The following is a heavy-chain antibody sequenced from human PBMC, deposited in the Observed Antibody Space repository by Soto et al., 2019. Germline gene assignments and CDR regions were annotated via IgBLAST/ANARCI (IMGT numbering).Heavy chain of an antibody. CDR2: ISAYNGNT. J-gene: IGHJ5*02. Sequence: XSVKVSCRASGYSFTSYGIIWVRQAPGQGLEWMGWISAYNGNTNYAQKLQGRVTMTTDTSTSTAYMELRSLRSDDTAVYYCARDLVPPSYYGSGSRNWFDPWGQGTLVTVSS. CDR3: ARDLVPPSYYGSGSRNWFDP. CDR1: GYSFTSYG. V-gene: IGHV1-18*04. D-gene: IGHD3-10*01.